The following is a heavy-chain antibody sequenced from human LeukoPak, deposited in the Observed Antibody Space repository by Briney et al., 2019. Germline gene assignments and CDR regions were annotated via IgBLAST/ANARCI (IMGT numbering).Heavy chain of an antibody. V-gene: IGHV3-53*01. CDR1: GFTVSSDY. CDR2: IYTSGDT. Sequence: PGGSLRLSCAASGFTVSSDYMSWVRQAPGKGLEWVSVIYTSGDTYYADSVKGRFTISRDNSKNTLYLQMNSLRAEDTAVYYCAKDPASLTIRGYSGYDSYYFDYWGQGTLVTVSS. D-gene: IGHD5-12*01. CDR3: AKDPASLTIRGYSGYDSYYFDY. J-gene: IGHJ4*02.